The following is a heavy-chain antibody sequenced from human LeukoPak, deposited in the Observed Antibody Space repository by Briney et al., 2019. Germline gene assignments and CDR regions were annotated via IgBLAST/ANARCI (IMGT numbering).Heavy chain of an antibody. Sequence: PSQTLSLTCTVSGGSISSGDYYWSWIRQPPGKGLEWIGYIYYSGSTYYNPSLKSRVTISVDTSENQFSLKLSSVTAADTAVYYCARDTEYYDSSGYGAFDIWGQGTMVTVSS. CDR3: ARDTEYYDSSGYGAFDI. CDR2: IYYSGST. V-gene: IGHV4-30-4*01. D-gene: IGHD3-22*01. J-gene: IGHJ3*02. CDR1: GGSISSGDYY.